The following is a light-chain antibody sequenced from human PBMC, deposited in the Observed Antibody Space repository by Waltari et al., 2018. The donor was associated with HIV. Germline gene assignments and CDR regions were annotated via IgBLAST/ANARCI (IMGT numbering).Light chain of an antibody. CDR2: EVS. V-gene: IGLV2-8*01. CDR1: SSDAGGYNY. CDR3: SSYAGSLVV. J-gene: IGLJ2*01. Sequence: QSALTQPPSASGSPGQSVTISCTGTSSDAGGYNYVSWYQQHPGKAPKLMIYEVSKRPSGVPDRFSGSKSGNTASLTVSGLQAEDEADYYCSSYAGSLVVFGGGTKLTVL.